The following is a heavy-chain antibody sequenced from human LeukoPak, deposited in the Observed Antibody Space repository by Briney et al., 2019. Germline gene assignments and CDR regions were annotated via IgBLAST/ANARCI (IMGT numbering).Heavy chain of an antibody. CDR3: ARGGRYSYGLFDY. J-gene: IGHJ4*02. CDR2: INSDGSST. V-gene: IGHV3-74*01. CDR1: GFTFSSYW. Sequence: GSLRLSCAASGFTFSSYWMHWVRQAPGKGLVWVSRINSDGSSTSYADSVKGRFTISRDNAKNTLYLQMNSLRAEDTAVYYCARGGRYSYGLFDYWGQGTLVTVSS. D-gene: IGHD5-18*01.